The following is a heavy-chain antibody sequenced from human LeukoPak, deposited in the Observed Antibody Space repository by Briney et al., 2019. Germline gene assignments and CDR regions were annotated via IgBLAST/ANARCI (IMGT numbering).Heavy chain of an antibody. CDR1: GYSFTSYW. Sequence: GEALQISCKGSGYSFTSYWIGWVRQMPGKGLEWMGIIYPGDSDTRYSPSFQGQVTISADKSISTAYLQWSSLKASDTAMYYCARHLGGDYYGSGSYYFNWGQGTLVTVSS. J-gene: IGHJ4*02. D-gene: IGHD3-10*01. V-gene: IGHV5-51*01. CDR2: IYPGDSDT. CDR3: ARHLGGDYYGSGSYYFN.